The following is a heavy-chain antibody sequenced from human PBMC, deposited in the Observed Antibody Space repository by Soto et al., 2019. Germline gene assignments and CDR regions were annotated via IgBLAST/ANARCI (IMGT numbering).Heavy chain of an antibody. J-gene: IGHJ3*02. V-gene: IGHV1-24*01. CDR3: ATDGAPYSGSYSGAFDI. CDR1: GYTLTELS. D-gene: IGHD1-26*01. CDR2: FDPEDGET. Sequence: ASVKVSCKVSGYTLTELSMHWVRQAPGKGLEWMGGFDPEDGETIYAQKFQGRVTMTEDTSTDTAYMELSSLRSEDTAVYYRATDGAPYSGSYSGAFDIWGQGTMVTVSS.